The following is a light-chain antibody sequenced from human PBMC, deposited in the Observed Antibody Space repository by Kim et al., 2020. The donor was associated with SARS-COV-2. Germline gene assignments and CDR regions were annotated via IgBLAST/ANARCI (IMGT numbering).Light chain of an antibody. J-gene: IGLJ3*02. V-gene: IGLV1-40*01. CDR1: SAHSVRHSD. CDR3: QSYDSSLSAWV. Sequence: QRVTVACTASSAHSVRHSDVHWYQQLPGKAPQLLIYGNNNRPSGVPARFSGSKSDTSASLAISGLQTEDEAEYYCQSYDSSLSAWVFGGGTKLTVL. CDR2: GNN.